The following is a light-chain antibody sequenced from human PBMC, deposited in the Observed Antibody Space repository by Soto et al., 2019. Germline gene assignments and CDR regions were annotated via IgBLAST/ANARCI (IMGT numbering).Light chain of an antibody. J-gene: IGLJ2*01. CDR1: TGAVTNGHY. Sequence: QAVVTQEPSLTVSPGGTVTLTYASSTGAVTNGHYPYWFQQKPGQAPRTLIYDTSNKHSWTPARFSGSLLGGKPVLTLSGAQPEDEADYFCLLSFGGARRVFGGGTKLTVL. CDR2: DTS. V-gene: IGLV7-46*01. CDR3: LLSFGGARRV.